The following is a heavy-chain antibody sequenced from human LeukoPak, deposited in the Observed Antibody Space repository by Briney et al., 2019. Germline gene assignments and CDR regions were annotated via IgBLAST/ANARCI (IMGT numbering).Heavy chain of an antibody. Sequence: PSQTLSLTCTVSGGSISSGGHSWSWIRQPPGKGLEWIGYIYHSGSGSTYYNPSLKSRVTISIDKSKNQFSLKLNSVTAADTAVYYCARRTGVYGDFGYWGQGTLVTVSS. CDR2: IYHSGSGST. D-gene: IGHD4-17*01. V-gene: IGHV4-30-2*01. J-gene: IGHJ4*02. CDR3: ARRTGVYGDFGY. CDR1: GGSISSGGHS.